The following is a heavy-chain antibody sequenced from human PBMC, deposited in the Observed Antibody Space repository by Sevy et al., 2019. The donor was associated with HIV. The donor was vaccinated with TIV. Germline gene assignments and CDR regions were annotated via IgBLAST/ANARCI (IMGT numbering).Heavy chain of an antibody. CDR3: ARAKRAYGGYGFWRGYSGYYYYGMDV. CDR2: IIPIFGTA. CDR1: GGAFSSYA. V-gene: IGHV1-69*13. Sequence: ASVKVSCKASGGAFSSYAISWVRQATGQGLEWMGGIIPIFGTANYAQKFQGRVTITADESTSTAYMELSSLRSEDTAVYYCARAKRAYGGYGFWRGYSGYYYYGMDVWGQGTTVTVSS. D-gene: IGHD3-3*01. J-gene: IGHJ6*02.